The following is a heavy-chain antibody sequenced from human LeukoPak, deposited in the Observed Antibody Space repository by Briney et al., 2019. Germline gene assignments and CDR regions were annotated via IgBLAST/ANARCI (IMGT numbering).Heavy chain of an antibody. CDR1: GFTVSTYY. CDR3: ARGLGYCTSTTCLLPFDY. Sequence: GGSLRLSCAASGFTVSTYYMTWVRQAPGKGLECVSVIYSGGSTYCADSVKGRFTVSRDNSKNTLYLQMNSLRAEDTAMYYCARGLGYCTSTTCLLPFDYWGQGTLVTVSS. CDR2: IYSGGST. D-gene: IGHD2-8*01. J-gene: IGHJ4*02. V-gene: IGHV3-53*01.